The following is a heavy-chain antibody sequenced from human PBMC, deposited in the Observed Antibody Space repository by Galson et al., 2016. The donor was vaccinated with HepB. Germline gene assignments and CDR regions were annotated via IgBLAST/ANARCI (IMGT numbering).Heavy chain of an antibody. CDR3: ARGRQDFWSGYYFDY. Sequence: SETLSLTCAVYGGSFSDYYWGWIRQSPGKGLEWIGEINHIGSTTYNPSLKSRVTISIVTSKNHLSLKLNSVTAADTAVYYCARGRQDFWSGYYFDYWGQGTLVTVSS. CDR2: INHIGST. CDR1: GGSFSDYY. V-gene: IGHV4-34*01. J-gene: IGHJ4*02. D-gene: IGHD3-3*01.